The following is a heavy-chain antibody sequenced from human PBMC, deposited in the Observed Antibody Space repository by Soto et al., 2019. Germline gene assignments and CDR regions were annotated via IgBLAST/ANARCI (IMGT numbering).Heavy chain of an antibody. D-gene: IGHD3-10*01. Sequence: ASVKVSCKASGGTFNSYVISWVRQAPGQGLEWMGWINTYNGNTNHAQKLQGRVTMTTDTSTSTAYMELRSLRSDDTAVYYCARGVGSGTYYNQYNWFDPWGQGTLVTVSS. CDR1: GGTFNSYV. J-gene: IGHJ5*02. CDR2: INTYNGNT. CDR3: ARGVGSGTYYNQYNWFDP. V-gene: IGHV1-18*01.